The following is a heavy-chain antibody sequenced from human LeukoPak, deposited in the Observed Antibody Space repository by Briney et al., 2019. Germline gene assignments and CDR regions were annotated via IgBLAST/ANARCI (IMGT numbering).Heavy chain of an antibody. CDR1: GYTFTSYD. V-gene: IGHV1-8*01. Sequence: ASVKVSCKASGYTFTSYDINWVRQATGQGLEWMGWMNPNSGNTGYAQKFQGRVTMTRNTSISTAYMELSSLRSEDTAVYHCARGADSSSWPDYWGQGTLVTVSS. CDR3: ARGADSSSWPDY. J-gene: IGHJ4*02. CDR2: MNPNSGNT. D-gene: IGHD6-13*01.